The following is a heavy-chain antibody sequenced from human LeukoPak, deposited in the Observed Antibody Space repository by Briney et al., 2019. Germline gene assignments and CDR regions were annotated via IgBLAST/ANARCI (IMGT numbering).Heavy chain of an antibody. D-gene: IGHD3-22*01. CDR1: GFTFSSYG. CDR2: ISSSSSTI. CDR3: AREYYYDSSDYATFNFDH. V-gene: IGHV3-48*01. Sequence: TGGSLRLSCAASGFTFSSYGMTWVRQAPGKGLEWVSYISSSSSTIYYADSVKGRFTISRDNAKNSLYLQLNSLRAEDTALYYCAREYYYDSSDYATFNFDHWGQGTQVTVSS. J-gene: IGHJ4*02.